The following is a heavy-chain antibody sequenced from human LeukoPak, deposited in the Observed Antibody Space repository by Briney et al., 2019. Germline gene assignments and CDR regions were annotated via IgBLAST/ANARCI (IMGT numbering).Heavy chain of an antibody. CDR2: MNSGGTL. CDR3: ARHRDY. CDR1: GFSVSSDL. Sequence: GGSLTLSCAASGFSVSSDLMGWVRQTPGKGLEWVSVMNSGGTLYYTDTVKGRFTISRDPSKNTLYLQMNSLRPEDTAQYRCARHRDYWGLGTLVTVSS. V-gene: IGHV3-66*02. J-gene: IGHJ4*02.